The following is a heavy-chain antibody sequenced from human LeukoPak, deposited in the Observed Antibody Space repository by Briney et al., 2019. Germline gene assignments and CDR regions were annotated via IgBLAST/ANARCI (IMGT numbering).Heavy chain of an antibody. J-gene: IGHJ4*02. CDR3: ARGKGVLWFGEPFDY. D-gene: IGHD3-10*01. CDR1: GGSISSSSYY. CDR2: VYYSGST. Sequence: SETLSLTCTVSGGSISSSSYYWGWIRQPPGKGLEWIGSVYYSGSTYYNPSLKSRVTISVDTSKNQFSLKLSSVTAADTAVYYCARGKGVLWFGEPFDYWGQGTLVTVSS. V-gene: IGHV4-39*07.